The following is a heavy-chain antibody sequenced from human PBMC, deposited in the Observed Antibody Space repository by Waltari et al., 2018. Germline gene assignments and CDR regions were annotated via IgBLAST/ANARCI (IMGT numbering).Heavy chain of an antibody. V-gene: IGHV4-34*01. Sequence: QVQLQQWGAGLLKPSETLSLTCAVYGGSFSGYYWSWIRQPPGKGLEWIGSIYHSGSTYYNPSLKSRVTISVDTSKNQFSLKLSSVTAADTAVYYCARHSARIGYFDYWGQGTLVTVSS. CDR3: ARHSARIGYFDY. CDR2: IYHSGST. J-gene: IGHJ4*02. CDR1: GGSFSGYY.